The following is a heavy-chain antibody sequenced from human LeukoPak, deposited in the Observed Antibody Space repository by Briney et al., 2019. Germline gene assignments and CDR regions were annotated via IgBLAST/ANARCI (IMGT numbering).Heavy chain of an antibody. Sequence: NPSETLSLTCTVSGGSISSYYWSWIRQPPGKGLEWIGEINHSGSTNYNPSLKSRVTISVDTSKNQFSLKLSSVTAADTAVYYCARDRYGDHTYFDYWGQGTLVTVSS. CDR2: INHSGST. J-gene: IGHJ4*02. CDR3: ARDRYGDHTYFDY. CDR1: GGSISSYY. V-gene: IGHV4-34*01. D-gene: IGHD4-17*01.